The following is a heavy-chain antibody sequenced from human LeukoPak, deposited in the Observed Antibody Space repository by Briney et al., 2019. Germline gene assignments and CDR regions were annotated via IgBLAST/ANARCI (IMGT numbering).Heavy chain of an antibody. D-gene: IGHD6-13*01. V-gene: IGHV4-59*01. Sequence: KPSETLCLTCAASGGSFSSDDWSWIRQPPGKGLEWIGHINYNGSTKYNPSLKSRVSISVDTYQNQFSLKLSSVTAADTAVYYCARVGSSSWFSYYYGMDVWGQGTTVTVSS. J-gene: IGHJ6*02. CDR1: GGSFSSDD. CDR3: ARVGSSSWFSYYYGMDV. CDR2: INYNGST.